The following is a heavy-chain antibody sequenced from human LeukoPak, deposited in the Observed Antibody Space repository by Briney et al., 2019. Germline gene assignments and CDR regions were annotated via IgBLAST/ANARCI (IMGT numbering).Heavy chain of an antibody. D-gene: IGHD4-23*01. J-gene: IGHJ4*02. CDR3: VKDRWVDY. CDR1: GFTFSNYW. CDR2: ISSNGGTT. V-gene: IGHV3-64D*09. Sequence: PGGSLRLSCAASGFTFSNYWMSWVRQAPGKGLEYVSSISSNGGTTYYADSVKGRFTISRDNSKNTLHLQMSSLRPEDTAVYYCVKDRWVDYWGQGTLVTVSS.